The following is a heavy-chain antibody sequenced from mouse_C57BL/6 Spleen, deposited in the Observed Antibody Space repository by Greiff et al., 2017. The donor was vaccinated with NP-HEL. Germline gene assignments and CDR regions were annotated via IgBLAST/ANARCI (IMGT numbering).Heavy chain of an antibody. CDR3: ARSCLNSHYAMDY. CDR2: IYPRSGNT. CDR1: GYTFTSYG. Sequence: VQLQQSGAELARPGASVKLSCKASGYTFTSYGISWVKQRTGQGLEWIGEIYPRSGNTYYNEKFKGKATLTADKSSSTAYMELRSLTSEDSAVYFCARSCLNSHYAMDYWGQGTSVTVSS. J-gene: IGHJ4*01. D-gene: IGHD6-1*01. V-gene: IGHV1-81*01.